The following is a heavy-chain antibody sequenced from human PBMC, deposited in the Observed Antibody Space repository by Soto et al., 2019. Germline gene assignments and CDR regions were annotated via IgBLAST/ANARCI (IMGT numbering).Heavy chain of an antibody. J-gene: IGHJ6*02. CDR3: TRERPSSYFWSGYSYGMDV. CDR2: ISSGGNTI. D-gene: IGHD3-3*01. Sequence: EVQLVESGGGLVQPGGSMRLSCAATGFTLSSFEMNWVRQAPGKGLEWVSYISSGGNTIYYADSVKGRFTISRDTGKSSLFLQMNSLRAEDTAVYYCTRERPSSYFWSGYSYGMDVWGQGTAVTVSS. CDR1: GFTLSSFE. V-gene: IGHV3-48*03.